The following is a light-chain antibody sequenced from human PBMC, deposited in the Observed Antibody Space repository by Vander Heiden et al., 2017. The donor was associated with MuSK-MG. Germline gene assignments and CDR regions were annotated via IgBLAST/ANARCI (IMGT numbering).Light chain of an antibody. CDR1: QSVSSSY. CDR2: GAS. V-gene: IGKV3-20*01. J-gene: IGKJ2*01. CDR3: QQYGSSPYT. Sequence: EIVLTQSPGTLSLSPGERATLPCRASQSVSSSYLAWYQQKPGQAPRRLIYGASSRATGIPDRFSGSGAGTDFTLTISRVEPEDFAVYYCQQYGSSPYTFGQGTKLEIK.